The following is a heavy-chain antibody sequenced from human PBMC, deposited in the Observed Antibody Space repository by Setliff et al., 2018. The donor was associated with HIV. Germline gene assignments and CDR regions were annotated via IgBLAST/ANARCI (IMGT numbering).Heavy chain of an antibody. V-gene: IGHV4-4*08. CDR1: GGSISSYH. D-gene: IGHD3-10*01. Sequence: SETLSLTCRVSGGSISSYHWSWIRQPPGKGLEWIGHIYKSGSANYSPSLKGRVTISADTSRNQFSLKLTSVTAADTAIYYCARELGSFPYYMDVWGKGTTVTVSS. J-gene: IGHJ6*03. CDR2: IYKSGSA. CDR3: ARELGSFPYYMDV.